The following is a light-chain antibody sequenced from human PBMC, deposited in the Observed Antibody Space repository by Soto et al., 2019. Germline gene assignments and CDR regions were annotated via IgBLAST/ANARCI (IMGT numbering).Light chain of an antibody. CDR2: EVT. V-gene: IGLV2-23*02. J-gene: IGLJ1*01. CDR3: CSYAGSSPYV. CDR1: SSDVGSYNL. Sequence: QSALTQPASVSGSPGQSITISCTGTSSDVGSYNLVSWYQQHPGTAPKFMIFEVTQRPSGVSNRFSGSNSGHTASLTISGLQAEDEAADYCCSYAGSSPYVFGTGTKLTVL.